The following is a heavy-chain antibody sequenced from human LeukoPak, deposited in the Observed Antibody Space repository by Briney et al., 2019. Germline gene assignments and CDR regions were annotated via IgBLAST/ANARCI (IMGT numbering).Heavy chain of an antibody. Sequence: ASVKVSCKASGYTFTGYYMHWVRQAPGQGLEWMGWINPKSGGTHCAQKFQGRVTMTRDLSMTTAYVELSSLKSDDTAVYYCARELQAGDYGWGSFLDAFDIWGQGTMVAVSP. J-gene: IGHJ3*02. CDR2: INPKSGGT. D-gene: IGHD3-16*01. CDR3: ARELQAGDYGWGSFLDAFDI. CDR1: GYTFTGYY. V-gene: IGHV1-2*02.